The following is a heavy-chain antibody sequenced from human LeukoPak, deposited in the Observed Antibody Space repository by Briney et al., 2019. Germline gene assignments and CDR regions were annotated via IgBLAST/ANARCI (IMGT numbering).Heavy chain of an antibody. V-gene: IGHV4-59*12. CDR2: IYHSGST. CDR1: GGSISSYY. J-gene: IGHJ4*02. D-gene: IGHD3-22*01. Sequence: PSETLSLTCTVSGGSISSYYWSWIRQPPGKGLEWIGYIYHSGSTYYNPSLKSRVTISVDRSKNQFSLKLSSVTAADTAVYYCASHEYYYDSSGYDYWGQGTLVTVSS. CDR3: ASHEYYYDSSGYDY.